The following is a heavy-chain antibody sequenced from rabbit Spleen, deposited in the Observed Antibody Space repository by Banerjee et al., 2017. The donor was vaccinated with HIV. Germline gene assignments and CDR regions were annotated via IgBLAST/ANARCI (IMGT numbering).Heavy chain of an antibody. CDR2: IHTRSGGSI. V-gene: IGHV1S45*01. J-gene: IGHJ4*01. D-gene: IGHD7-1*01. CDR1: GFSFSNNYY. Sequence: QEQLVESGGGLVQPEGSLTLTCTASGFSFSNNYYMCWVRQAPGKGLEWIGCIHTRSGGSIYYATWAKGRFTISKTSPTTVTLQMTSLTAADTATYFCVRDGDGTNVFWYFNFWGPGTLVT. CDR3: VRDGDGTNVFWYFNF.